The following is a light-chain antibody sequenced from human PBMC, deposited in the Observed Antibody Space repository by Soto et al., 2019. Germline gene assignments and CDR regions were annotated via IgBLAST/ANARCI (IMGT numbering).Light chain of an antibody. Sequence: QSALTQPPAASGSPGQSVTISCTGTSSDVGGYKYVSWYQQHPGKAPKLMIFEVNKRPSGVPDRFSGSKSGNTASLTVSGIQAEAEADYYCSSYAGINNLGVFGTGTKLTVL. CDR2: EVN. CDR3: SSYAGINNLGV. J-gene: IGLJ1*01. CDR1: SSDVGGYKY. V-gene: IGLV2-8*01.